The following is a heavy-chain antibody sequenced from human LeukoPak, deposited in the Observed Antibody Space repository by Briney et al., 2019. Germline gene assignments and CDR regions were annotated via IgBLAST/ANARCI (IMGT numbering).Heavy chain of an antibody. D-gene: IGHD3-3*02. Sequence: SETLSLTCTVSGGSISSSSYYWGWIRQPPGKGLEWIGSIYYSGSTYYNPSLKSRVTISVDTSKNQFSLKLSSLTAADTAVYYCARLRRSRLAEFDYWGQGTLVTVSS. J-gene: IGHJ4*02. CDR3: ARLRRSRLAEFDY. V-gene: IGHV4-39*07. CDR2: IYYSGST. CDR1: GGSISSSSYY.